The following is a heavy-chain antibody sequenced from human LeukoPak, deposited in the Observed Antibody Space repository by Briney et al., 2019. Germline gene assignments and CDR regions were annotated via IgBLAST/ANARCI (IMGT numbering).Heavy chain of an antibody. D-gene: IGHD3-10*01. CDR1: GFPLSSYA. V-gene: IGHV3-23*01. Sequence: GGSLRLSCAASGFPLSSYAMSWVRQAPGKGLEWVSATSSSDAGTYYADSVRGRFTISRDNSKNTLYLQMNSLRAEDTAVYFCAKDMVRGYYFDCWGQGTLITVSS. CDR3: AKDMVRGYYFDC. CDR2: TSSSDAGT. J-gene: IGHJ4*02.